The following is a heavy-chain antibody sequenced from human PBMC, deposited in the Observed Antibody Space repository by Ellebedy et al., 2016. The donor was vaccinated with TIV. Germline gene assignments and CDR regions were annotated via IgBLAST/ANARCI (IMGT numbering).Heavy chain of an antibody. CDR1: GYSFTSYW. D-gene: IGHD6-19*01. CDR3: ARQAVAGTDCRY. V-gene: IGHV5-51*01. J-gene: IGHJ4*02. Sequence: KISCKGSGYSFTSYWIGWGRQMAGKGLEWMVIIYPGDSDTRYSPSFQGQVTISADKSISTAYLQWSSLKASDTSMYYCARQAVAGTDCRYWGQGTLVTVSS. CDR2: IYPGDSDT.